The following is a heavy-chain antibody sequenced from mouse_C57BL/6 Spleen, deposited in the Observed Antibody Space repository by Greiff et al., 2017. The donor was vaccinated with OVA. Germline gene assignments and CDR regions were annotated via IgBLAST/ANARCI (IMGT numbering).Heavy chain of an antibody. CDR1: GFSLTSYA. CDR3: SRIFLYREAMDY. D-gene: IGHD2-14*01. J-gene: IGHJ4*01. CDR2: IWTGGGT. V-gene: IGHV2-9-1*01. Sequence: VMLVESGPGLVAPSQSLTITCTVSGFSLTSYAISWVRQPPGKGLEWLGVIWTGGGTNYNSAPKSRLSISKNNSKSQVFLKMNSRQTDDTARNYCSRIFLYREAMDYWGQGTSVTVSS.